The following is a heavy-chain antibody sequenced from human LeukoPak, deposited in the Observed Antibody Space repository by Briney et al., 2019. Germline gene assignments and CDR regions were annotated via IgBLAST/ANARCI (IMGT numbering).Heavy chain of an antibody. CDR1: GGSISSSSYY. J-gene: IGHJ6*02. Sequence: SETLSLTCTVSGGSISSSSYYWGWIRQPPGKGLEWIGSFYYSGSTYYNPSLKSRVTISVDTSKNQFSLKLSSVTAADTAVYYCARRETGYYYYGMDVWGQGTTVTVSS. CDR2: FYYSGST. V-gene: IGHV4-39*01. CDR3: ARRETGYYYYGMDV.